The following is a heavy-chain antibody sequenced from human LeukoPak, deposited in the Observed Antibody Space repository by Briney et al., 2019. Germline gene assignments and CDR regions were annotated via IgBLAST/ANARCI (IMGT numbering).Heavy chain of an antibody. CDR1: GFNFRNYG. D-gene: IGHD4/OR15-4a*01. J-gene: IGHJ6*03. Sequence: GGPLRLSCAASGFNFRNYGIHWVRQAPGKGLEWVTFIQYDGTKKYYADSVMGRFTISRDNSKNTLYLQMNSLRPEDTALYYCAKNILTMTMDYMDVWGKGTTVTVSS. CDR2: IQYDGTKK. CDR3: AKNILTMTMDYMDV. V-gene: IGHV3-30*02.